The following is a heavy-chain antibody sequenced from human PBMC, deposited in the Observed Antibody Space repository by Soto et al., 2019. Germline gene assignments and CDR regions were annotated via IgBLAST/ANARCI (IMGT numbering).Heavy chain of an antibody. CDR2: MNEDGGTT. V-gene: IGHV3-74*01. Sequence: GGSLILSCAASGFTFSSYWMHWVRQAPGKGLVWVSRMNEDGGTTDYADSVKGRFTISRDNSKNTLYLQMNSLRAEDTAVYYCARDIADIVVVPATLPYYYYGMDVWGQGTTVTVSS. D-gene: IGHD2-2*01. J-gene: IGHJ6*02. CDR3: ARDIADIVVVPATLPYYYYGMDV. CDR1: GFTFSSYW.